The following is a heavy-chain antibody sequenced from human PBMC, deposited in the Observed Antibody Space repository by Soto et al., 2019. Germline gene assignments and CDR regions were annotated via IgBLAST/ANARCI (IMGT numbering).Heavy chain of an antibody. V-gene: IGHV3-33*01. D-gene: IGHD3-10*01. CDR3: ARDWGSGRYYYMDV. Sequence: PGGSLRLSCAASGFTFSSYGMHWVRQAPGKGLEWVAVIWYDGSNRHYADSVKGRFTISRDSSKNTLYVQMNSLRAEDTAIYYCARDWGSGRYYYMDVWGKGITVTVSS. CDR2: IWYDGSNR. J-gene: IGHJ6*03. CDR1: GFTFSSYG.